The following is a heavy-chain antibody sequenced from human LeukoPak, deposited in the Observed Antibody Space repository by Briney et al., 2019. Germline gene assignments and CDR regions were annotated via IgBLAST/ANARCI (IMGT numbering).Heavy chain of an antibody. J-gene: IGHJ4*02. D-gene: IGHD3-9*01. CDR1: GYTFTGYY. Sequence: ASVKVSCKASGYTFTGYYMHWVRQAPGQGLEWMGWINPNSGGTNYAQKFQGRVTMTRDTSISTAYMELSRLRSDDTAVYYCARGDVLRYFDWLPGFDYWGQGTLVTVSS. V-gene: IGHV1-2*02. CDR2: INPNSGGT. CDR3: ARGDVLRYFDWLPGFDY.